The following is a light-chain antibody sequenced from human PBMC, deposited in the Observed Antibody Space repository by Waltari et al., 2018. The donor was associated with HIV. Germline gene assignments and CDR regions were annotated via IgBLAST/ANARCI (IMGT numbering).Light chain of an antibody. J-gene: IGLJ2*01. CDR1: SFNIGSNY. CDR2: RNT. V-gene: IGLV1-47*01. Sequence: QSVLTQPPSASGNPGQRVTISCSGGSFNIGSNYVYWYQQFPGTAPRLLIYRNTLRPSGVPDRFSGSKSATSASLAIRGLQAEDEADYYCSSYAGSNKLVFGGGTKLTVV. CDR3: SSYAGSNKLV.